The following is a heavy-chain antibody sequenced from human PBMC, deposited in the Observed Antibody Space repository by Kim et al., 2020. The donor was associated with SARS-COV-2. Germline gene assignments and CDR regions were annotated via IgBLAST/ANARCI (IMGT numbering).Heavy chain of an antibody. CDR2: IVVGSGNT. CDR3: AAPYCTNGVCNDAFDI. CDR1: GFTFTSSA. Sequence: ASVKVSCKASGFTFTSSAVQWVRQARGQRLEWIGWIVVGSGNTNYAQKFQERVTITRDMSTSTAYMELSSLRSEDTAVYYCAAPYCTNGVCNDAFDIWGQGTMVTVSS. V-gene: IGHV1-58*01. D-gene: IGHD2-8*01. J-gene: IGHJ3*02.